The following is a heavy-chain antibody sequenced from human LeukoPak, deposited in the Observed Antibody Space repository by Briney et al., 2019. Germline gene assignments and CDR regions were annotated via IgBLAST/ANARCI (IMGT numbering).Heavy chain of an antibody. CDR2: IIPIFGTA. CDR3: ASGYCSTTSCYVNPYFDY. CDR1: GGTFSSYA. Sequence: ASVKVSCKASGGTFSSYAISWVRQAPGQGLEWMGGIIPIFGTANYAQKFQGRVTITTDESTSTAYMELSSLRSEDTAVYYCASGYCSTTSCYVNPYFDYWGQGTLVTVSS. J-gene: IGHJ4*02. D-gene: IGHD2-2*03. V-gene: IGHV1-69*05.